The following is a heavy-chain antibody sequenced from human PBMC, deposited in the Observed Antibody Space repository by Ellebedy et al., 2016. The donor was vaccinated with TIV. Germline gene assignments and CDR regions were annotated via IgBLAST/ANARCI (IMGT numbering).Heavy chain of an antibody. V-gene: IGHV3-74*03. Sequence: GGSLRLXXTASGFFFSGYEMHWVRQGPGKGLEWVSRISGDGTDTAYAGSVKGRFTISRDKAKNTLFLQMESLRAEDTAVYHCFASGYSNSQGSVDYWGQGTLVTVSS. J-gene: IGHJ4*02. CDR1: GFFFSGYE. D-gene: IGHD4-11*01. CDR3: FASGYSNSQGSVDY. CDR2: ISGDGTDT.